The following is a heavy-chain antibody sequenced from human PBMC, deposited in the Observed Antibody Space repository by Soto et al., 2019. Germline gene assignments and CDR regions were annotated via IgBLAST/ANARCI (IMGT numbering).Heavy chain of an antibody. D-gene: IGHD2-8*02. J-gene: IGHJ4*02. CDR3: ARWGGLSCSGAVCFKTPFDY. V-gene: IGHV1-69*06. CDR2: IIPISGTT. Sequence: QVQLVQSGAEVKRPESSMKVSCKPSGGTFNNYAINWVRQAPGQGLEWMGAIIPISGTTKYAQKFQGRVTITADKSTSTVYMDLSSLRSEDTAVYYCARWGGLSCSGAVCFKTPFDYWGQGTLVTVSS. CDR1: GGTFNNYA.